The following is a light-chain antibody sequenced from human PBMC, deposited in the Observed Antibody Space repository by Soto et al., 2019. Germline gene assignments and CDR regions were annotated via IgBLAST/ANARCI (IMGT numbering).Light chain of an antibody. CDR1: HDLRNY. CDR2: DAF. CDR3: QQYDNLPLT. Sequence: DIQMTQSPSSLSASVGDRVTITCQSSHDLRNYLNCDQQNPGKAPNLLIYDAFNLETLVPSRFSGSGSGTDFTFTIISLQPEDIATYYCQQYDNLPLTFGGGNKVEIK. J-gene: IGKJ4*02. V-gene: IGKV1-33*01.